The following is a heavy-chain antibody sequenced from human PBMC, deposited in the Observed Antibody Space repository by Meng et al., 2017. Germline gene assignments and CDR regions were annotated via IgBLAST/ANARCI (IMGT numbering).Heavy chain of an antibody. CDR3: ARENRWEPPDY. D-gene: IGHD1-26*01. CDR2: INTNTGNP. V-gene: IGHV7-4-1*02. Sequence: QMWLCLCVSELKSPGPSSKVSCKASGYTFTSYAMKWVRQAPGQGLEWMGWINTNTGNPTYAQGFTGRFVFSLDTSVSTAYLQISSLKAEDTAVYYCARENRWEPPDYWGQGTLVTVSS. J-gene: IGHJ4*02. CDR1: GYTFTSYA.